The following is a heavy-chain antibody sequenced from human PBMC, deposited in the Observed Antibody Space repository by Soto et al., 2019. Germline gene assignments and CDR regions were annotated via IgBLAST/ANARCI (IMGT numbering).Heavy chain of an antibody. CDR1: GFTFSSYA. J-gene: IGHJ6*02. Sequence: EVQLLESGGGLVQPGGSLRLSCAASGFTFSSYAMSWVRQAPGKGLEWVSAISGSGGSTYYADSVKGRFTISRDNSKNTLYLQMNRLRAEDTAVYYCAKANSSSWYREGYYGMDVWGQGTTVTVFS. CDR3: AKANSSSWYREGYYGMDV. V-gene: IGHV3-23*01. D-gene: IGHD6-13*01. CDR2: ISGSGGST.